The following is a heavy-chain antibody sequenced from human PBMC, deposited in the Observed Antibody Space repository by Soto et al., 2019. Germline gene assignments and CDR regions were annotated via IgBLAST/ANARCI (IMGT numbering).Heavy chain of an antibody. CDR1: GYSFNRVHF. V-gene: IGHV4-38-2*01. CDR2: LSHNGGT. J-gene: IGHJ6*01. CDR3: AAATQPGARFYGMVV. D-gene: IGHD5-18*01. Sequence: PYETLSRTCVASGYSFNRVHFWRWIRLPPGKGLQGIGRLSHNGGTHRNASLRSRVILSVDTSKNQCSLKLTSVTAADAAVYYCAAATQPGARFYGMVVWGQGSTVTISS.